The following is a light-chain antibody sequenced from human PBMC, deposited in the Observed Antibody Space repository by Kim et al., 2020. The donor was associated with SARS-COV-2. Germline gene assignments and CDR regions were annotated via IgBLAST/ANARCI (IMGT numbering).Light chain of an antibody. CDR1: KLGDKY. Sequence: VSPGQTARITGSGDKLGDKYACWYQQKPGQSPVVVSYQDSKRPSGIPERFSGSNSGNAATLTISGTQAMDEADYYCQAWDSSTGVFGGGTQLTVL. CDR2: QDS. J-gene: IGLJ3*02. V-gene: IGLV3-1*01. CDR3: QAWDSSTGV.